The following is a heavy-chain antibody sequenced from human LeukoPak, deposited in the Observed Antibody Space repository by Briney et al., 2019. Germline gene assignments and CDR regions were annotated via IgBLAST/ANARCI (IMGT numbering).Heavy chain of an antibody. Sequence: GASVKVSCNASGGTFSSYAISWVRQAPGQGLEWMGRIIPILGIANYAQKFQGRVTITADKSTSTAYMELSSLRSEDTAVYYCASRGVPAAILGGYYFDYWGQGTLVTVSS. CDR2: IIPILGIA. V-gene: IGHV1-69*04. CDR1: GGTFSSYA. J-gene: IGHJ4*02. D-gene: IGHD2-2*01. CDR3: ASRGVPAAILGGYYFDY.